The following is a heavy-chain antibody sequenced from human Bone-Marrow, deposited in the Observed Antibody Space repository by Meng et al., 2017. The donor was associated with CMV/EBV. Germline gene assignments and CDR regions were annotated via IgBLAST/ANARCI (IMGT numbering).Heavy chain of an antibody. J-gene: IGHJ6*02. Sequence: SVKVSCKASGGTFSSYAISWVRQAPGQGLEWMGGIIPIFGTANYAQKFQGRVTITTDESTSTAYMELSSLRSEDTAVYYCARGGYGSSWPSRGYYYGMDVWGQGTTVTVSS. CDR3: ARGGYGSSWPSRGYYYGMDV. D-gene: IGHD6-13*01. CDR2: IIPIFGTA. V-gene: IGHV1-69*05. CDR1: GGTFSSYA.